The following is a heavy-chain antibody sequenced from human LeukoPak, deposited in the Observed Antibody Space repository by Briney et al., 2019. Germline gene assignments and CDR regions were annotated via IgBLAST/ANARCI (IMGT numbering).Heavy chain of an antibody. CDR2: ISSSGSTI. CDR1: GFTFSSYE. Sequence: GGSLRLSCAASGFTFSSYEMNWVRQAPGKGLEWVSYISSSGSTIYYADSVKGRFTISRDNAKNSLYLQMNSLRAEDTAVYYCARDRRDYYGSGSYYRDGMDVWGQGTTVTVSS. J-gene: IGHJ6*02. D-gene: IGHD3-10*01. CDR3: ARDRRDYYGSGSYYRDGMDV. V-gene: IGHV3-48*03.